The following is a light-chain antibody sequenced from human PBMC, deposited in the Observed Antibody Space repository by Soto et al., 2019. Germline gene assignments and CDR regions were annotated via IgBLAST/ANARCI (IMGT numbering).Light chain of an antibody. J-gene: IGLJ1*01. CDR2: EVN. V-gene: IGLV2-8*01. CDR3: SSYAGSNNYV. Sequence: QSALTQPPSASGSPGQSVAISCTGTSSDVGGYNYVSWYQLHPGKAPKLMIYEVNMRPSGVPDRFSGSKSGNTASLTVSRLRAEDEADYYCSSYAGSNNYVFGTGTKVTVL. CDR1: SSDVGGYNY.